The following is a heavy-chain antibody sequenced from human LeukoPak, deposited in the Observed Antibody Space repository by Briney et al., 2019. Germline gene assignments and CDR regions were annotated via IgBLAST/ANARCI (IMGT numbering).Heavy chain of an antibody. Sequence: GASVKVSCKASGYTFTSYAMHWVRQAPGQRLEWMGWINAGNGNTKYSQEFQGRVTITRDTSASTAYMELSSLRSEDMAVYYCARAVVVAATRCTDRHWFDPWGQRTLVTVSS. CDR3: ARAVVVAATRCTDRHWFDP. CDR1: GYTFTSYA. CDR2: INAGNGNT. D-gene: IGHD2-15*01. V-gene: IGHV1-3*03. J-gene: IGHJ5*02.